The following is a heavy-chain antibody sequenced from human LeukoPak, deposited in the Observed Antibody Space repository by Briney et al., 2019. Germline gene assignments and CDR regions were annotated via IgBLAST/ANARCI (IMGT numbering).Heavy chain of an antibody. J-gene: IGHJ4*02. CDR3: ARRAVVPAAVRYFEN. Sequence: SETLSLTCAVFRGSITNSSCYWGWIRQPPGKGLEWIGGIYYTGTTYYSPSLNSRITISMDSSKNQFSLRLASVTAADTALYYCARRAVVPAAVRYFENWGTGTLVTVSS. CDR2: IYYTGTT. D-gene: IGHD2-2*01. CDR1: RGSITNSSCY. V-gene: IGHV4-39*01.